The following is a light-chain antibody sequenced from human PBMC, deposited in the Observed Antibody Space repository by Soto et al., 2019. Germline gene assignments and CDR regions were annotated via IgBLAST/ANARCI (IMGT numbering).Light chain of an antibody. CDR1: HSCSSY. CDR2: AAS. V-gene: IGKV1-39*01. J-gene: IGKJ1*01. Sequence: DLQMTQCPSSLSASVGDRVTITCRTSHSCSSYLNWYQQKPGKAPKLLIYAASSLESGVPSRFSGSGSGTDFSLTISSLQPEDFATYYCQQSYSTPWTFGQGTKEEIK. CDR3: QQSYSTPWT.